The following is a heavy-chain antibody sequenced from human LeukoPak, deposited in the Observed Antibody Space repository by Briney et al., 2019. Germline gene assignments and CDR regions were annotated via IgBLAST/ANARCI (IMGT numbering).Heavy chain of an antibody. CDR1: GFTFSSYA. J-gene: IGHJ4*02. CDR2: ISGSGGST. Sequence: GGSLRLSCAASGFTFSSYAMSWVRQAPGKGLERVSAISGSGGSTYYADSVKGRFTISRDNSKNMLYLQMNSLRAEDTAVYYCAKETALMTVTTYDYWGQGTLVTISS. D-gene: IGHD4-17*01. V-gene: IGHV3-23*01. CDR3: AKETALMTVTTYDY.